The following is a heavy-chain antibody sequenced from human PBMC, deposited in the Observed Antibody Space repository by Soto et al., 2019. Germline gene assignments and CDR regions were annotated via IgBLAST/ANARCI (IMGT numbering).Heavy chain of an antibody. D-gene: IGHD6-19*01. CDR3: ATGGRQWLVTSDFNY. CDR1: GFTFSDYA. J-gene: IGHJ4*02. V-gene: IGHV3-30*03. Sequence: VQLVESGGGVGQPGRSLRLSCAASGFTFSDYAMHWVRQAPGKGLEGGAVVSHDGRNTHYADSVKGRFTISSESSKNTVSLELTSLRAEDTAVYYCATGGRQWLVTSDFNYWGQGALVTVSS. CDR2: VSHDGRNT.